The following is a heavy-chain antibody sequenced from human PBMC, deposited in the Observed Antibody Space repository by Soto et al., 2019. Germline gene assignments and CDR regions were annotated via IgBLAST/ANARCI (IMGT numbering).Heavy chain of an antibody. Sequence: GGSLRLSCAASGFTFSISSMNWVRQAPGKGLEWVSSISGTSDYISYADSVKGRFIIYRENVKNSMFLQMNSLRADDTAVYYCVRAGGVGATWSWFNPWGQGSLVTVSS. V-gene: IGHV3-21*04. D-gene: IGHD1-26*01. J-gene: IGHJ5*02. CDR3: VRAGGVGATWSWFNP. CDR2: ISGTSDYI. CDR1: GFTFSISS.